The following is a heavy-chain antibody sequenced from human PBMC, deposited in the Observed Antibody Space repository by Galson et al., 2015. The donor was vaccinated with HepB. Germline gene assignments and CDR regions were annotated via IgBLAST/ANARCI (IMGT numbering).Heavy chain of an antibody. Sequence: SVKVSCKASGYTFTGYYMHWVRQAPGQGLEWVGRINPNSGGTNYAQKFQGRVTMTRDTSISTAYMELSRLRSDDTAVYYCARETSGGGSWYRYYYYGMDVWGQGTTVTVSS. V-gene: IGHV1-2*06. D-gene: IGHD6-13*01. CDR2: INPNSGGT. CDR3: ARETSGGGSWYRYYYYGMDV. CDR1: GYTFTGYY. J-gene: IGHJ6*02.